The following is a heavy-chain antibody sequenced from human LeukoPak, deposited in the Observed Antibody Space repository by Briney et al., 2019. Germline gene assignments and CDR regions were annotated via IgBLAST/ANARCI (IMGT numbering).Heavy chain of an antibody. CDR1: GGSISSSNW. J-gene: IGHJ1*01. D-gene: IGHD6-19*01. Sequence: MPSETLSLTCAVSGGSISSSNWWSWVRQPPGKGLEWIGEIYHSGSTNYNPSLKSRATISVDKSKNQFSLKLSSVTAADTAVYYCARSLTGYSSGWYAEYFQHWGQGTLVTVSS. V-gene: IGHV4-4*02. CDR3: ARSLTGYSSGWYAEYFQH. CDR2: IYHSGST.